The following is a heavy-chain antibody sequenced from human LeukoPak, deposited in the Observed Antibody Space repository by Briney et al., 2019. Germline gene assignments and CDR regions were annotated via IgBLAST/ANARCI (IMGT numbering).Heavy chain of an antibody. V-gene: IGHV3-23*01. Sequence: GGSLRLSCAASGFTFSKYAMTWVCQAPGKGLEWVSGISVSGGSTNYADSVKGRFTISRDNSKNTLYLQMNSLRAEDTAVYYCAKSNYFDSGGYYFFDYWGQGTLVTVSS. CDR3: AKSNYFDSGGYYFFDY. J-gene: IGHJ4*02. CDR2: ISVSGGST. CDR1: GFTFSKYA. D-gene: IGHD3-22*01.